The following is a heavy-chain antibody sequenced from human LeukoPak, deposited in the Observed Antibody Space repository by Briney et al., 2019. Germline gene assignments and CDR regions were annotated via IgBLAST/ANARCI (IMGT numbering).Heavy chain of an antibody. D-gene: IGHD3-16*01. CDR1: GYTFIGYY. Sequence: ASVKVSCKTSGYTFIGYYMHWVRQAPGQGLEWMGWINPKNGGANYAPSFRGRVTMTRDRSISTVYMELTRLTSDDTAVFYCARASFWESPINWFDPWGQGTLVTVSS. CDR3: ARASFWESPINWFDP. CDR2: INPKNGGA. J-gene: IGHJ5*02. V-gene: IGHV1-2*07.